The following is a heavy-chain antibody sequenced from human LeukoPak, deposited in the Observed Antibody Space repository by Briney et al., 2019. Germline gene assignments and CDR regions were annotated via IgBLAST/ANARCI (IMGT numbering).Heavy chain of an antibody. Sequence: GGSLRLSCAASGFTLSSYAMDWVRQAPGKGLEWVGVISYDGSNKYYADSVKGRFTISRDNSKNTLYLQMNSLRAEDTAVYYCARAIAAAGPYYFDYWGQGTLVTVSS. D-gene: IGHD6-13*01. J-gene: IGHJ4*02. CDR1: GFTLSSYA. V-gene: IGHV3-30*04. CDR2: ISYDGSNK. CDR3: ARAIAAAGPYYFDY.